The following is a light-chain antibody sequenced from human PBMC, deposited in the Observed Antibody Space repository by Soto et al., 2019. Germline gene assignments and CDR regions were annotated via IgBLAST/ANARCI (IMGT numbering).Light chain of an antibody. V-gene: IGKV1-5*03. CDR3: QHYNSYSEA. CDR1: ESISSW. CDR2: KAS. Sequence: DIQMTQSPSTLPASIGDRVTITCRASESISSWLAWYQQKPGKAPKLLIYKASTLKSGVPSRFSGSGSGTEVTLTISSLQPDDFETYYGQHYNSYSEAFGQGTKVDIK. J-gene: IGKJ1*01.